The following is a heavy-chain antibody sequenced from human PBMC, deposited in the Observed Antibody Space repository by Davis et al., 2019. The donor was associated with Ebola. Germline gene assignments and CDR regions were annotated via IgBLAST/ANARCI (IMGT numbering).Heavy chain of an antibody. J-gene: IGHJ4*02. V-gene: IGHV3-23*01. CDR1: GFTFSSYA. D-gene: IGHD7-27*01. Sequence: PAGSLTLSCAASGFTFSSYAMSWVRQAPGKGLEWVSAISGSGGSTYYADSVKGRFTISRDNSKNTLYLQMNSLKTEDTAVYYCTSRTGAFDYWGQGTLVTVSS. CDR3: TSRTGAFDY. CDR2: ISGSGGST.